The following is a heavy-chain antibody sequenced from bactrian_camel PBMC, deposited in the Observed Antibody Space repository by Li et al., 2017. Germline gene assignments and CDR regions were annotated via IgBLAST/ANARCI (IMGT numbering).Heavy chain of an antibody. D-gene: IGHD1*01. Sequence: VQLVESGGGSVQPGGSLRLSCAASGYTYDGYCIGWFRQAPGKEREGVAGITRDGKTTYGDHVKGRFTISENNAQVYLQMNSLKPEDTATYYCAARPGCYSGLGRVAEYNYWGQGTQVTVS. CDR1: GYTYDGYC. CDR2: ITRDGKT. V-gene: IGHV3S53*01. J-gene: IGHJ4*01. CDR3: AARPGCYSGLGRVAEYNY.